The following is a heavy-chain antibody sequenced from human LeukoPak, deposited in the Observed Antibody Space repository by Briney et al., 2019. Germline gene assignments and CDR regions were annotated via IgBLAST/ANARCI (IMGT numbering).Heavy chain of an antibody. J-gene: IGHJ4*02. CDR3: ARVVGEQLVFDY. Sequence: ASVKVSCKASGYTFTSYYMHWVRQAPGQGLEWMGIINPSGGSTSYVQKFQGRVTMTRDTSTSTVYMELSSLRSEDTAVYYCARVVGEQLVFDYWGQGTLVTVSS. CDR1: GYTFTSYY. D-gene: IGHD6-13*01. V-gene: IGHV1-46*01. CDR2: INPSGGST.